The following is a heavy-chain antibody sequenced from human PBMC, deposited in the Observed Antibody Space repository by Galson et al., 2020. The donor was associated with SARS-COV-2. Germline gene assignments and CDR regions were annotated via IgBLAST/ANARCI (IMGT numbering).Heavy chain of an antibody. CDR3: ARHGASSGWYEGIDY. Sequence: GESLKISCRTSGYSFTNYWIGWVRQMPGKGLEWMGIIYPDDSYTIYSPSFQGQVTISADKSISTAFLQWSSLMASDTAIYYCARHGASSGWYEGIDYWGQGTLVTVSS. J-gene: IGHJ4*02. V-gene: IGHV5-51*01. CDR1: GYSFTNYW. CDR2: IYPDDSYT. D-gene: IGHD6-19*01.